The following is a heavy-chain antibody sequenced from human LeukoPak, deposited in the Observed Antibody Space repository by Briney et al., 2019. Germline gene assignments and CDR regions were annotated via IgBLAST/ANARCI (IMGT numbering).Heavy chain of an antibody. CDR3: ARLNSYYFDY. CDR1: GGSISSYY. Sequence: SETLSLTCTVSGGSISSYYWSWIRQPPGKGLEWIGYMYYSGSTNYNPSLKSRVTISRDTSKNHFSLKLSSVTAADTAVYYCARLNSYYFDYWGQGNLVTVSS. CDR2: MYYSGST. J-gene: IGHJ4*02. V-gene: IGHV4-59*08. D-gene: IGHD5-18*01.